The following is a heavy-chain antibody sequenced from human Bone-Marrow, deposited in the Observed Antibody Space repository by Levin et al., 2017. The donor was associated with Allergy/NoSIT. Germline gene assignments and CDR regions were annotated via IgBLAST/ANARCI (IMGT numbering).Heavy chain of an antibody. V-gene: IGHV3-23*01. D-gene: IGHD4-23*01. CDR3: ARTTMLAPTIY. CDR1: GFSFSSYA. Sequence: GESLKISCAASGFSFSSYAMSWVRQAPEKGLEWVSVISGSDGRTYYADSVKGRFTISRDNSKNTLYLRMSSLRAEDTAIYYCARTTMLAPTIYWGQGTLVTVSS. J-gene: IGHJ4*02. CDR2: ISGSDGRT.